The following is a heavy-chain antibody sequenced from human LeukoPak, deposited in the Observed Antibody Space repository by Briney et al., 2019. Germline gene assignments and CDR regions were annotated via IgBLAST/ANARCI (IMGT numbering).Heavy chain of an antibody. Sequence: GESLKISCKGSGYSFITYWIGWVRQMPGKGLDWMGIIYPGDSDTRYSPSFQGQVTISADKSISTAYLQWSSLKASDTAIYYCAKTAGVYYYYMDVWGKGTMVTVSS. D-gene: IGHD3-10*01. CDR2: IYPGDSDT. V-gene: IGHV5-51*03. CDR1: GYSFITYW. CDR3: AKTAGVYYYYMDV. J-gene: IGHJ6*03.